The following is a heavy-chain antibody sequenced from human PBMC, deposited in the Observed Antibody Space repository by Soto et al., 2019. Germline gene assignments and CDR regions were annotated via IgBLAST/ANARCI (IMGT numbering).Heavy chain of an antibody. CDR1: GGSISNTADY. Sequence: SETLSLTCTVSGGSISNTADYWAWIRQPPGKGLEWIGSIYYGGTTYYNPSLNSRATVSADTSKNQFSLRLSSVTAADTAVYYCGRRSLLVAPTWGQGILVTVSS. V-gene: IGHV4-39*01. CDR3: GRRSLLVAPT. D-gene: IGHD2-21*01. J-gene: IGHJ4*02. CDR2: IYYGGTT.